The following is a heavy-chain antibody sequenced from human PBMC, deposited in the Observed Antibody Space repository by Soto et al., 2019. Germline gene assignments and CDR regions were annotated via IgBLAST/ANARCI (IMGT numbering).Heavy chain of an antibody. CDR3: ARDSARTTGNRFDP. CDR2: ISAYNGNT. V-gene: IGHV1-18*01. Sequence: ASVKVSCKASGYTFTSYGVSWVRQAPGQGLEWMGWISAYNGNTNYAQKLQGRVTMTTDTSTSTAYMELRSLRSDDTAVYYCARDSARTTGNRFDPWGQGTLVTVSS. D-gene: IGHD4-17*01. J-gene: IGHJ5*02. CDR1: GYTFTSYG.